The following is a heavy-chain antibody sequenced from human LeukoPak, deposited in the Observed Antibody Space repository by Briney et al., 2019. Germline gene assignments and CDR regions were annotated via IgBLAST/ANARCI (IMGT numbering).Heavy chain of an antibody. CDR2: ISGSGGST. Sequence: PGGSLRLSCAASGFTFSSYAMSWVRQAPGKGLEWVSAISGSGGSTYYADSVKGRFTISRDNSKNTLYLQMNSLRAEDTAVYYCARDRAVASPTVYYYYYGMDVWGQGTTVTVSS. V-gene: IGHV3-23*01. CDR3: ARDRAVASPTVYYYYYGMDV. CDR1: GFTFSSYA. J-gene: IGHJ6*02. D-gene: IGHD6-19*01.